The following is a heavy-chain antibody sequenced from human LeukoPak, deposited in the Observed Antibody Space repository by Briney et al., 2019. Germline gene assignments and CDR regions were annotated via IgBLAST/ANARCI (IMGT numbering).Heavy chain of an antibody. CDR3: TRAASSGPLFTYHMDV. D-gene: IGHD3-22*01. V-gene: IGHV4-39*07. J-gene: IGHJ6*03. CDR2: IYYTGSS. CDR1: GGAISSSDDY. Sequence: SETLSLTCSVSGGAISSSDDYWGFVRQTPGKGLEWIGSIYYTGSSHYNPSLRSRATISVDTSKNQFSLKLSSVTAADTAVYYCTRAASSGPLFTYHMDVWGKGTTVTVSS.